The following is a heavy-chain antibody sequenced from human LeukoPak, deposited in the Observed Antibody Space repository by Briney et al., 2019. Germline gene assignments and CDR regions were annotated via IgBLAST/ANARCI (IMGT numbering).Heavy chain of an antibody. Sequence: ASVKVSCKASGYTFTNYGISWVRQAPGQGLEWMGWIRAYNGKTNYAQKLQGRVTTTTDTSTSTAYMELRNLRSDDTAVYYCARYHGDYDAFDMWGQGTMVTVSS. CDR3: ARYHGDYDAFDM. J-gene: IGHJ3*02. V-gene: IGHV1-18*01. D-gene: IGHD4-17*01. CDR1: GYTFTNYG. CDR2: IRAYNGKT.